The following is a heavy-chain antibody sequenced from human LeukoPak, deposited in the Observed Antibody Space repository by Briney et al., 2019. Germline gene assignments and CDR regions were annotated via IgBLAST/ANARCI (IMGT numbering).Heavy chain of an antibody. J-gene: IGHJ4*02. Sequence: GGSLTLSCAVSGFPFSSYAMSWVRQAPGKVLECVSAFSGSGGSTHYAVSVKGRFTISRDNSKNTLYLQMNSLRAEDTAVYYCAWGCSSTSCHAAVYFDYWGQGTLVTASS. D-gene: IGHD2-2*01. CDR1: GFPFSSYA. CDR2: FSGSGGST. V-gene: IGHV3-23*01. CDR3: AWGCSSTSCHAAVYFDY.